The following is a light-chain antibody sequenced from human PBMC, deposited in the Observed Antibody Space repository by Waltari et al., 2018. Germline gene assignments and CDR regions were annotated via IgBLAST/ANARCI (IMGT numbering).Light chain of an antibody. Sequence: QSALTQPASVSGSPGQSLPISCTRTSSDVGGYHYVSWYQGQPGQAPKLMIYDVRTRPSGVSTRFSGSRSGNTASLTISGLQAEDEADYYCSSYTSNSTLVFGEGTKLTVL. CDR1: SSDVGGYHY. V-gene: IGLV2-14*03. CDR2: DVR. CDR3: SSYTSNSTLV. J-gene: IGLJ2*01.